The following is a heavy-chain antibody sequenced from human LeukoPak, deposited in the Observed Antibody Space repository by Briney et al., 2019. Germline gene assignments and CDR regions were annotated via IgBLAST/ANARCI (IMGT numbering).Heavy chain of an antibody. CDR1: GYSFTNYC. D-gene: IGHD2-2*01. J-gene: IGHJ5*02. Sequence: GESLKISCKSSGYSFTNYCIAWVRQMPGKGLEGMGIIYPGDSGTRYSPSFQGQVTISADKSITTAFLQWNSLKASDTATYYCAIYCSSTTCPGTSFDPWGQGTLVTVSS. CDR3: AIYCSSTTCPGTSFDP. V-gene: IGHV5-51*01. CDR2: IYPGDSGT.